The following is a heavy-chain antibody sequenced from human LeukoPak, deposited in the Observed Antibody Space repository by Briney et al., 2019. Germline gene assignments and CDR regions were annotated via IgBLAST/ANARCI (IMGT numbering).Heavy chain of an antibody. Sequence: SVKVSRKASGGTFSSYAISWVRQAPGQGLEWMGGIIPIFGTANYAQKFQGRVTITTDESTSTAYMELSSLRSEDTAVYYCARVGDTAMALSYFDYWGQGTLVTVSS. CDR1: GGTFSSYA. J-gene: IGHJ4*02. CDR2: IIPIFGTA. D-gene: IGHD5-18*01. CDR3: ARVGDTAMALSYFDY. V-gene: IGHV1-69*05.